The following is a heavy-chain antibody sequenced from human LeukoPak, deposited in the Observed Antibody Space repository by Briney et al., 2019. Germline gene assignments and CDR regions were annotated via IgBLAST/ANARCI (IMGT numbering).Heavy chain of an antibody. D-gene: IGHD2-2*01. CDR2: IIPIFGTA. CDR3: ARNVVAPGAIDY. Sequence: ASVKVSCKASGGTFSSYAISWVRQAPGQGLEWMGGIIPIFGTANYAQKFQGRVTMTTDTSTSTAYMELRSLRSDDTAVYYCARNVVAPGAIDYWGQGTLVTVSS. V-gene: IGHV1-69*05. J-gene: IGHJ4*02. CDR1: GGTFSSYA.